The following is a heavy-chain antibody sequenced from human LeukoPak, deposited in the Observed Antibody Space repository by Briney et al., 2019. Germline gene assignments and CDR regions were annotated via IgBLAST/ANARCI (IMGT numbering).Heavy chain of an antibody. CDR1: GYTFTSYD. J-gene: IGHJ4*02. V-gene: IGHV1-8*01. CDR3: EIYTGYDSF. CDR2: MSPDSGYT. Sequence: ASVKVSCKASGYTFTSYDITWVRQATGQGLEWMGWMSPDSGYTGYPQTFQGRVTLTRNTSVSTAFMELSCLRSEDTAVYYCEIYTGYDSFWGQGTLVTVSS. D-gene: IGHD5-12*01.